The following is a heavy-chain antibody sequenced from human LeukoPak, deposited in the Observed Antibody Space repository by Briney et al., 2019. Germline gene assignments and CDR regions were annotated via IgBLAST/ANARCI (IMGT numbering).Heavy chain of an antibody. Sequence: GGSLRLSCAASGFTFNSYGMNWVRQAPGKGLEWVSAISGSGGSTYYADSVKGRFTISRDNSKNTLYLQMNSLRAEDTAVYYCAKFTFSGPEYFQHWGQGTLVTVSS. D-gene: IGHD1-26*01. CDR1: GFTFNSYG. V-gene: IGHV3-23*01. CDR3: AKFTFSGPEYFQH. J-gene: IGHJ1*01. CDR2: ISGSGGST.